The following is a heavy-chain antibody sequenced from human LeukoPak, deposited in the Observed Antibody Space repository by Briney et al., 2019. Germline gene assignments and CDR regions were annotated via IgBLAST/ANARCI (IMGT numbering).Heavy chain of an antibody. CDR2: ISYDGSNK. CDR3: AKDGKEQLVPYYYYGMDV. D-gene: IGHD6-6*01. Sequence: GGSLRLSCAASGFTFSDYYMSWVRQAPGKGLEWVAAISYDGSNKYYADSVKGRFTISRDNSKNTLYLQMNSLRAEDTAVYYCAKDGKEQLVPYYYYGMDVWGQGTTVTVSS. J-gene: IGHJ6*02. V-gene: IGHV3-30*18. CDR1: GFTFSDYY.